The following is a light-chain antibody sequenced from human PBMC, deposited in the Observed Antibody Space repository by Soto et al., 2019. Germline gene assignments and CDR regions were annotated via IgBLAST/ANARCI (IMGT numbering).Light chain of an antibody. CDR3: KQCGGSPT. J-gene: IGKJ1*01. CDR1: HIFSTTY. Sequence: EIVLTQSPVTLSLSPGEIATLSCRASHIFSTTYLAWYQQKPGQAPRLLIYGASSRATGIPDRFSGSGSGTDFTLTISRLEPEDFAMYYCKQCGGSPTFGQGTKVDIK. CDR2: GAS. V-gene: IGKV3-20*01.